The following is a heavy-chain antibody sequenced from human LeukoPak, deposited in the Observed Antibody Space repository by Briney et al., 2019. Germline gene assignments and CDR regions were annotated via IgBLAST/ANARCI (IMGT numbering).Heavy chain of an antibody. J-gene: IGHJ4*02. CDR3: AREGGNSGSPPAY. CDR1: GYSISSGYY. Sequence: SETLSLTCTVSGYSISSGYYWGWIRQPPGKGLEWIGYIYYSGSTYYNPSLKSRVTISVDTSKNQFSLKLSSVTAADTAVYYCAREGGNSGSPPAYWGQGTLVTVSS. V-gene: IGHV4-38-2*02. D-gene: IGHD3-22*01. CDR2: IYYSGST.